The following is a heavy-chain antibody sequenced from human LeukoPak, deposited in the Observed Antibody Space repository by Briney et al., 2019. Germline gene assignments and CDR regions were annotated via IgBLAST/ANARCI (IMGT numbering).Heavy chain of an antibody. CDR1: GGTFSSYA. CDR3: ARSRYCSSTSCYVDYYYRMDV. D-gene: IGHD2-2*01. V-gene: IGHV1-69*01. J-gene: IGHJ6*04. Sequence: SVRVSCKASGGTFSSYAISWVRQAPGQGLEWMGGIIPIFGTANYAQKFQGRVTITADESTSTAYMELSSLRSEDTAVYYCARSRYCSSTSCYVDYYYRMDVWGKGTTVTVSS. CDR2: IIPIFGTA.